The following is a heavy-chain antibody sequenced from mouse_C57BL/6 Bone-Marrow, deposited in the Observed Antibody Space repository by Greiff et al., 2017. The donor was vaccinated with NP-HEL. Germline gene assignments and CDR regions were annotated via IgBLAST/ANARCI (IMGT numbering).Heavy chain of an antibody. CDR2: INPNNGGT. V-gene: IGHV1-26*01. J-gene: IGHJ4*01. Sequence: VQLQQSGPELVKPGASVKLSCKASGYTFTDYYVNWVKQSHGKSLEWIGDINPNNGGTSYNQKFKGKATLTVDKSSSTAYMELRSLPSEDSAVYYCARATYYDYDGAMDYWGQGTSVTVSS. CDR1: GYTFTDYY. D-gene: IGHD2-4*01. CDR3: ARATYYDYDGAMDY.